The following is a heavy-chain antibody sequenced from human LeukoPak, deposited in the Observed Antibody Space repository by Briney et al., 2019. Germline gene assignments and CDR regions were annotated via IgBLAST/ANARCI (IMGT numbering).Heavy chain of an antibody. CDR2: INPNSGGT. Sequence: ASVKVSCKASGYTFTGYYMHWVRQAPGQGLEWMGWINPNSGGTNYAQKFQGRVTMTRDTSISTAYMELSRLRSDDTAVYYCARKRCPRHYYDSSAPFDSWARETLVTVS. V-gene: IGHV1-2*02. J-gene: IGHJ4*02. CDR1: GYTFTGYY. CDR3: ARKRCPRHYYDSSAPFDS. D-gene: IGHD3-22*01.